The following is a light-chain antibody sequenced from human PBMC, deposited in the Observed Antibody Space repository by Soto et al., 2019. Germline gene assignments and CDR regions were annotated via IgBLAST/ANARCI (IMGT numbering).Light chain of an antibody. Sequence: DIVMTQSPLSLPVTPGEPASISCRSSQSLLHSNGYNYLDWYLQKPGQSPQLLIYWGSNRASGVPDRFSGSGSGPDFTLKINRVEAEDVGVYFCMQGLRSPPTFGQGTKVEIK. V-gene: IGKV2-28*01. CDR3: MQGLRSPPT. J-gene: IGKJ1*01. CDR2: WGS. CDR1: QSLLHSNGYNY.